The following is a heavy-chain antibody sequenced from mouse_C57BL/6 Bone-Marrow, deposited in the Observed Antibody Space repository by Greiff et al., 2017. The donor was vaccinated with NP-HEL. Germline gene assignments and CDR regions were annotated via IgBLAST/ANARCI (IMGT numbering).Heavy chain of an antibody. J-gene: IGHJ2*01. D-gene: IGHD1-1*01. CDR2: ISSGGSYT. CDR1: GFTFSSYG. V-gene: IGHV5-6*01. CDR3: ARRSGSSRLDY. Sequence: EVQVVESGGDLVKPGGSLKLSCAASGFTFSSYGMSWVRQTPDKRLEWVATISSGGSYTYYPDSVKGRFTISRDNAKNTLYLQMSRLKSEDTAMYYCARRSGSSRLDYWGQGTALTVSA.